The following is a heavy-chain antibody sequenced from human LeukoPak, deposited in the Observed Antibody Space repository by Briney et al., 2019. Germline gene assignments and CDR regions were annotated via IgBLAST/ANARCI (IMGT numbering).Heavy chain of an antibody. CDR3: ATGYCSSTNCRIDY. J-gene: IGHJ4*02. D-gene: IGHD2-2*03. CDR1: GYTFTSYG. V-gene: IGHV1-18*01. Sequence: ASVKVSCKASGYTFTSYGIRWVRQAPGQGLEWMGWISAYNGNTNYAQKLQGRVTMTTDTSTSTAYMELRSLRSDDTAVYYCATGYCSSTNCRIDYWGQGTLVSVSS. CDR2: ISAYNGNT.